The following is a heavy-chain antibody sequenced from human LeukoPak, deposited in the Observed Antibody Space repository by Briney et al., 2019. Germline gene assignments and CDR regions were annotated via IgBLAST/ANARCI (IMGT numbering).Heavy chain of an antibody. Sequence: PGGSLRLSCAASGFTFSSYAMSWVRQAPGKGLEWVSAISGSGGSTYYADSVKGRFTISRDNSKNTLYLQMNSLRAEDTAVYYCARSQVGYQNYFDYWGQGTLVTVSS. V-gene: IGHV3-23*01. J-gene: IGHJ4*02. D-gene: IGHD1-26*01. CDR1: GFTFSSYA. CDR2: ISGSGGST. CDR3: ARSQVGYQNYFDY.